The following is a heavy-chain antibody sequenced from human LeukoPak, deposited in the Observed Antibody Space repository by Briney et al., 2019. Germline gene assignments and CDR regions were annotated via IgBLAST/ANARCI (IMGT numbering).Heavy chain of an antibody. CDR2: IWYDGSNE. CDR1: GITFSSFG. J-gene: IGHJ5*02. Sequence: GGSLRLSSVASGITFSSFGMHWVRQAPGKGLEWVAFIWYDGSNEYYADSVKGRFTIFRDNSKNTLYLQMNSLRGDDTAVYYCARDSPLTAGPFDPWGQGTLVTVSS. CDR3: ARDSPLTAGPFDP. D-gene: IGHD7-27*01. V-gene: IGHV3-33*01.